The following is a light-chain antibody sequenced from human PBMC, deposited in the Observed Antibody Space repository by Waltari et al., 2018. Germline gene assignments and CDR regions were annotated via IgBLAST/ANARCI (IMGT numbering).Light chain of an antibody. CDR1: SDINVATYK. V-gene: IGLV5-45*01. J-gene: IGLJ3*02. Sequence: QAVLTQPASLSASPGASASLTCTLRSDINVATYKIYWYQQRPGSPPQFLVKYRSDSSNERGSGVPSRFSGSRETSANAGILLISGLQSEDEADYYCMILHNNAVVFGGGTTLTVL. CDR2: YRSDSSN. CDR3: MILHNNAVV.